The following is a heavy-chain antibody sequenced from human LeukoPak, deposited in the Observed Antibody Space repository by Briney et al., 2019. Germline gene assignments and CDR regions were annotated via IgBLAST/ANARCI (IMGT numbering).Heavy chain of an antibody. CDR1: RGSISSYY. D-gene: IGHD5-12*01. CDR2: IYYSGST. CDR3: ASLYSDYYYGMDV. V-gene: IGHV4-59*08. J-gene: IGHJ6*02. Sequence: PSETLSLTCTVSRGSISSYYWSWIRQPPGKGLEWIGYIYYSGSTNYNPSLKSRVTISVDTSKNQFSLKLSSVTAADTAVYYCASLYSDYYYGMDVWGQGTTVTVSS.